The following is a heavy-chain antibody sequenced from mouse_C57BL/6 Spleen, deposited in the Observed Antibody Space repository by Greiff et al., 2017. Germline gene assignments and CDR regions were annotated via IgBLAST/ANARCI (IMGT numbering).Heavy chain of an antibody. J-gene: IGHJ4*01. Sequence: VHLVESGAELVKPGASVKISCKASGYAFSSYWMNWVKQRPGKGLEWIGQIYPGDGDTNYNGKFKGKATLTAYKSSSTAYMQLSSLTSEDSAVYFCARKGAYAMDYWGQGTSVTVSS. V-gene: IGHV1-80*01. CDR2: IYPGDGDT. CDR1: GYAFSSYW. CDR3: ARKGAYAMDY.